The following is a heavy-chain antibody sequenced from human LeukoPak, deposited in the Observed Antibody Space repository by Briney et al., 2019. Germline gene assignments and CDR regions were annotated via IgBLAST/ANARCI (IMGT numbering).Heavy chain of an antibody. J-gene: IGHJ6*02. D-gene: IGHD2-2*01. CDR1: GYTFTGYG. CDR3: ARDRVSDCSSTSCYAEFFANYYYGMDV. Sequence: GASVKVSCKASGYTFTGYGISWVRQAPGQGLEWMGWISAYNGNTNYAQKLQGRVTMTTDTSTSTAYMELRSLRSDDTAVYYCARDRVSDCSSTSCYAEFFANYYYGMDVWGQGTTVTVSS. V-gene: IGHV1-18*01. CDR2: ISAYNGNT.